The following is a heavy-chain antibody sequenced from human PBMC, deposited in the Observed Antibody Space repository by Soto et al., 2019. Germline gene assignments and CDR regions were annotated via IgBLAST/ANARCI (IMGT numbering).Heavy chain of an antibody. CDR2: ISYDGSNK. CDR3: AKDIYDSSGYYSYYYGMDV. CDR1: GFTFSSYG. D-gene: IGHD3-22*01. Sequence: PGGSLRLSCAASGFTFSSYGMHWVRQSPGKGLEWVAVISYDGSNKYYADSVKGRFTISRDNSKNTLYLQMNSLRAEDTAVYYCAKDIYDSSGYYSYYYGMDVWGQGTTVTVSS. J-gene: IGHJ6*02. V-gene: IGHV3-30*18.